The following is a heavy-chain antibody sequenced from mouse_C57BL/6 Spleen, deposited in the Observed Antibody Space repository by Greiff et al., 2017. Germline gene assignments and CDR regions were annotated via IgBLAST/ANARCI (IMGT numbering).Heavy chain of an antibody. V-gene: IGHV5-17*01. CDR3: ASEGHYYAMDY. J-gene: IGHJ4*01. D-gene: IGHD3-3*01. Sequence: EVQLVESGGGLVKPGGSLKLSCAASGFTFSDSGMHWVRQAPEKGLELVAYISSGRSTIYYADTVKGRFTISRDNAKKTLFLQMTSLRSEDTAMYYCASEGHYYAMDYWGQGTSVTVSS. CDR2: ISSGRSTI. CDR1: GFTFSDSG.